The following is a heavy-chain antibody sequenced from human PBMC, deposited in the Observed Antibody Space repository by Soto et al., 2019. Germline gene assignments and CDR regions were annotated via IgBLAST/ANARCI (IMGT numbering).Heavy chain of an antibody. J-gene: IGHJ3*02. CDR2: ISSSSSYI. Sequence: GGSLRLSCVVSGFTFSRYSMNWVRQAPGKGLEWVSSISSSSSYIYYADSVKGRFTISRDNAKNSLFLQMNSLRAEDTAVYYSAKKYGDYISDAFDIWGQGKMVTVSS. V-gene: IGHV3-21*01. CDR3: AKKYGDYISDAFDI. D-gene: IGHD4-17*01. CDR1: GFTFSRYS.